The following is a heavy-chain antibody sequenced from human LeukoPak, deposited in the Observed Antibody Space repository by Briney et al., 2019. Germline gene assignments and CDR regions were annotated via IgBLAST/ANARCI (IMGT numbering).Heavy chain of an antibody. D-gene: IGHD3-22*01. CDR1: GFTFSSYA. CDR3: AKGHTPNYYDSSGEDAFDI. J-gene: IGHJ3*02. V-gene: IGHV3-23*01. Sequence: GGSLRLSCAASGFTFSSYAMSWVRQAPGKGLEWVSAISGSGGSTYYADSVKGRFTISRDNSKNTLYLQMNSLRAEDMAVYYCAKGHTPNYYDSSGEDAFDIWGQGTMVTVSS. CDR2: ISGSGGST.